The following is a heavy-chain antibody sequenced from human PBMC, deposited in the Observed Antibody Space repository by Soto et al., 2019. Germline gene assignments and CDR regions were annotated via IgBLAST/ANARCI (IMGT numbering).Heavy chain of an antibody. CDR1: GYSFTTHW. J-gene: IGHJ4*02. V-gene: IGHV5-51*01. Sequence: GESLKISCKGSGYSFTTHWIGWVRQMPGKGLEWMGVIYPGDSDTKYSPSFQGQVTISADKSINTAYLQWNTLKASDTAMYYCARGGDRGGYDGRVFDYWGQGTQVTVSS. CDR3: ARGGDRGGYDGRVFDY. D-gene: IGHD5-12*01. CDR2: IYPGDSDT.